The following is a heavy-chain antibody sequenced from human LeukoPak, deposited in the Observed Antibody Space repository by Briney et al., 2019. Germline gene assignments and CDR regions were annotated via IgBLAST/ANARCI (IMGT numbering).Heavy chain of an antibody. V-gene: IGHV3-30*18. CDR3: AKGDAFDI. CDR1: GFTFSSYG. Sequence: GGSLRLSCAASGFTFSSYGMHWVRQAPGKGLEWVAVISYDGSNKYYADSVKGRFTISRDNSKNTLYLQMNSLRAEDTAVYYCAKGDAFDIWGQGTMVTVSS. J-gene: IGHJ3*02. CDR2: ISYDGSNK.